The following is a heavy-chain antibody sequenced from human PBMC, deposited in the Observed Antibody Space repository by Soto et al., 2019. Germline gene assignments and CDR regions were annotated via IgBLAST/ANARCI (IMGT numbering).Heavy chain of an antibody. CDR1: GGSFSGYY. Sequence: SETLSLTCAVYGGSFSGYYWSWIRQPPGKGLEWIGEINHSGSTNYNPSLKSRVTISVDTSKNQFSLKLSSVTAADTAVYYCARTNRDGYNASFDYWGQGTLVTVS. V-gene: IGHV4-34*01. J-gene: IGHJ4*02. D-gene: IGHD5-12*01. CDR3: ARTNRDGYNASFDY. CDR2: INHSGST.